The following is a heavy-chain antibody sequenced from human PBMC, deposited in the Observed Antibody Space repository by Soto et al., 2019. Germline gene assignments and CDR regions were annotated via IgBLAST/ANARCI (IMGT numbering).Heavy chain of an antibody. CDR3: ARAAWDY. Sequence: GGSLRLSCAASGFTVSSDYMTWVRQAPGKGLEWVSVIYSDGNTYYAGSVKGRFTISRDTSKNTVYLQMNSLRVEDTAVYYCARAAWDYWGQGTLVTVSS. J-gene: IGHJ4*02. D-gene: IGHD2-15*01. V-gene: IGHV3-66*01. CDR1: GFTVSSDY. CDR2: IYSDGNT.